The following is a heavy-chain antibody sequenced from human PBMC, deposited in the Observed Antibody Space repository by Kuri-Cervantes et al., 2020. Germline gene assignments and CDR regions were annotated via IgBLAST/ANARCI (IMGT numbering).Heavy chain of an antibody. CDR3: ARWGDSSGYYY. D-gene: IGHD3-22*01. J-gene: IGHJ4*02. Sequence: GGSLRLSCKGSGYSFTSYWIGWVRQMPGKGLEWMGIIYPGDSDTRYSPSFQGQVTISVDKSLNTAYLQWSSLKASDTAMYYCARWGDSSGYYYWGQGTLVTVSS. CDR1: GYSFTSYW. CDR2: IYPGDSDT. V-gene: IGHV5-51*01.